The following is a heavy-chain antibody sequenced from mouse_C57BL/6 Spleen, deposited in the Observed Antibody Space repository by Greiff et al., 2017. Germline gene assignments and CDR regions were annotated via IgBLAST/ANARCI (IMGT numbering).Heavy chain of an antibody. D-gene: IGHD1-1*01. Sequence: QVHVKQSGPELVKPGASVKISCKASGYTFTDYYINWVKQRPGQGLEWIGWIFPGSGSTYYNEKFKGKATLTVDKSSSTAYMLLSSLTSEDSAVYFCARDYYGSRGAWFAYWGQGTLVTVSA. CDR2: IFPGSGST. CDR3: ARDYYGSRGAWFAY. J-gene: IGHJ3*01. V-gene: IGHV1-75*01. CDR1: GYTFTDYY.